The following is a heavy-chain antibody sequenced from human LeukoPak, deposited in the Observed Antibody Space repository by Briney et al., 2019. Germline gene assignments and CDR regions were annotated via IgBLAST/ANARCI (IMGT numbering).Heavy chain of an antibody. J-gene: IGHJ4*02. D-gene: IGHD3-22*01. CDR2: ISAYNGNT. CDR3: ARALAVLRGGYYYGYFDY. Sequence: GASVKVSCKASGYTFTSYCISWVRQPPGQRLEWMVWISAYNGNTNYAQKLQGRVTMTTDTSTSTAYMELRSLRSDDTAVYYCARALAVLRGGYYYGYFDYWGQGTLVTVSS. CDR1: GYTFTSYC. V-gene: IGHV1-18*01.